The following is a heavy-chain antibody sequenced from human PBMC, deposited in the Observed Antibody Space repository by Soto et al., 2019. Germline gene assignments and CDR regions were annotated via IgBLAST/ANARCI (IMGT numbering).Heavy chain of an antibody. J-gene: IGHJ6*02. Sequence: ASVKVSCKASGGTFSSFTISWVRQAPGQGLEWMGGTIPIYGTANYAQKFRGRVTITADASTRTAYMELSSLRSEDTAVYYCAKDRRADWESYYYYAMDVWGQGTTVTVSS. V-gene: IGHV1-69*13. CDR1: GGTFSSFT. CDR3: AKDRRADWESYYYYAMDV. CDR2: TIPIYGTA. D-gene: IGHD1-26*01.